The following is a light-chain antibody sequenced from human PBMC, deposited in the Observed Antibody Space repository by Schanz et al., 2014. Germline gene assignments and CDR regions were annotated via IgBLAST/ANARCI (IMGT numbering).Light chain of an antibody. Sequence: QSALTQPPSASGSPGQSVTISCTGTSSDVGAYNYVSWYQQQPGKAPKLMIYEVSKRPSGVPDRFSGSKSGNTASLTISGLQAEDEADYYCSSYAGGALVLFGGGTKLTVL. CDR3: SSYAGGALVL. J-gene: IGLJ2*01. CDR1: SSDVGAYNY. V-gene: IGLV2-8*01. CDR2: EVS.